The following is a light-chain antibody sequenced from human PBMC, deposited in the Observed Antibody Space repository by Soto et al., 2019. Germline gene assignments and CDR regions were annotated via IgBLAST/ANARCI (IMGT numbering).Light chain of an antibody. J-gene: IGKJ1*01. CDR1: QSINNNY. Sequence: EIVLTQSPGTLSLSARERATLSCRASQSINNNYLAWYQQKPGQAPTVLIYGASSRAPGIPDRFSGSGSGTDFTLTISRLEPEDFAVYYCQPYDASPTFGQGTKVEIK. V-gene: IGKV3-20*01. CDR3: QPYDASPT. CDR2: GAS.